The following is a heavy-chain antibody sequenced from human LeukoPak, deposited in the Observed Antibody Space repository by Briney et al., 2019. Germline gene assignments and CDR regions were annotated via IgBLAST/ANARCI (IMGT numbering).Heavy chain of an antibody. CDR1: GFTFSAFA. D-gene: IGHD6-19*01. CDR3: ARGQRRVAVAGTNDY. CDR2: INHSGST. V-gene: IGHV4-34*01. J-gene: IGHJ4*02. Sequence: GSLRLSCAASGFTFSAFAMIWVRQPPGKGLEWIGEINHSGSTNYNPSLKSRVTISVDTSKNQFSLKLSSVTAADTAVYYCARGQRRVAVAGTNDYWGQGTLVTVSS.